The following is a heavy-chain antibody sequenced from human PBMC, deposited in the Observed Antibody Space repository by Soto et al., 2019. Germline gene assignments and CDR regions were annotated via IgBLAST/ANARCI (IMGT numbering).Heavy chain of an antibody. V-gene: IGHV3-30*18. Sequence: VQLVESGGGVVQPGRSLRLSCAASGFTFSDYAMHWVRQAPGKGLGGVAVVSHDGRNTHYADSVKGRFTISRDSSKSTVSLEMTSLRAEDTAVYYCAKGGRQWLVTSDFNYWGQGALVTVSS. D-gene: IGHD6-19*01. CDR2: VSHDGRNT. CDR3: AKGGRQWLVTSDFNY. CDR1: GFTFSDYA. J-gene: IGHJ4*02.